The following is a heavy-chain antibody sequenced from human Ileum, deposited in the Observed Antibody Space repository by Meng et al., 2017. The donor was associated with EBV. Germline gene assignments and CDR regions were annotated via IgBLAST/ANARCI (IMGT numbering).Heavy chain of an antibody. CDR1: GLTVSSNH. V-gene: IGHV3-53*01. Sequence: EVPLVESGGDLIQPGGSLRVSCAASGLTVSSNHMSWVRQAPGKGLEWVSLIKRGGNTYYADSVRGRFAISRDNSKNTLYLQMNSLSAEDTAVYYCAGGNWNQGFFDYWGQGTLVTVSS. CDR3: AGGNWNQGFFDY. D-gene: IGHD1-1*01. CDR2: IKRGGNT. J-gene: IGHJ4*02.